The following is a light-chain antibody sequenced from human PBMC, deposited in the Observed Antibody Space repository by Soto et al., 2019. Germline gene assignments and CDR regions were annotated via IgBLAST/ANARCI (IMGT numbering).Light chain of an antibody. J-gene: IGLJ2*01. CDR2: DVS. V-gene: IGLV2-14*01. CDR1: SSDVGGYNY. Sequence: QSVPTQPASVSGSPGQSITISCTGTSSDVGGYNYVSWYQQHPGKAPKLMIYDVSNRPSGVSNRFSGSKSGNTASLTISGLQAEDEADYYCSSYTSSSTLYVVFGGGTKVTVL. CDR3: SSYTSSSTLYVV.